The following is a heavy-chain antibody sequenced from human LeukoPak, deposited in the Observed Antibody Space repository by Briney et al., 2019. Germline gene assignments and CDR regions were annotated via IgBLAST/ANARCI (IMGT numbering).Heavy chain of an antibody. CDR3: ARDMGSAAGHDY. CDR1: GGSISSSSYY. Sequence: SETLSLTCTVSGGSISSSSYYWGWIRQPPGKGLEWIGSIYYSGSTHYNPSLKSRVTISVDTSKKQFSLKLTSVTTADTAVYYCARDMGSAAGHDYWGQGTLVTVSS. V-gene: IGHV4-39*07. CDR2: IYYSGST. J-gene: IGHJ4*02. D-gene: IGHD6-13*01.